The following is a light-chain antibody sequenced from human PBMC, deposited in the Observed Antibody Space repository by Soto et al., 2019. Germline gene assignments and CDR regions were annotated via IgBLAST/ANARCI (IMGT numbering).Light chain of an antibody. CDR3: SSYTSSSSRL. J-gene: IGLJ1*01. V-gene: IGLV2-14*01. CDR1: SSDVGAYNY. CDR2: EVT. Sequence: QSVLTQPSAVSVSPGQSITISCTGTSSDVGAYNYVSWYQHHPGKAPQLMIYEVTNRPSGVSDRFSGSKSGNTASLTISGLQAEDEADYYCSSYTSSSSRLFGTGTKVTVL.